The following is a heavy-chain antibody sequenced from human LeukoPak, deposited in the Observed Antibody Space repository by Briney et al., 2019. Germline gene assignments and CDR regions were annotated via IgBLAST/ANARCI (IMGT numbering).Heavy chain of an antibody. Sequence: PGGSLRLSCAASGFAFSSYGMHWVRQAPGKGLEWVAVIWYDGSNKYYADSVKGRFTISRDNSKNTLYLQMNSLRAEDTAVYYCARSFGQWPVKYYFDYWGQGTLVTVSS. D-gene: IGHD3-16*01. J-gene: IGHJ4*02. CDR1: GFAFSSYG. CDR3: ARSFGQWPVKYYFDY. CDR2: IWYDGSNK. V-gene: IGHV3-33*01.